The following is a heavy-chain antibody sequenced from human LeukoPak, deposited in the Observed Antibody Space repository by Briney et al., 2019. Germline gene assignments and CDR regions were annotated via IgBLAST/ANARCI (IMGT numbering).Heavy chain of an antibody. CDR3: ARGPTVVVPAAGGWSDS. CDR2: INHSGST. D-gene: IGHD2-2*01. V-gene: IGHV4-34*01. CDR1: GGSFSGYY. Sequence: SETLSLTCAVYGGSFSGYYWSWIRQPPGKGLEWIGEINHSGSTNYNPSLKSRVTISVDTSKNQFSLKLSSVTAADTAVYYCARGPTVVVPAAGGWSDSWGQGTLVTVSS. J-gene: IGHJ5*01.